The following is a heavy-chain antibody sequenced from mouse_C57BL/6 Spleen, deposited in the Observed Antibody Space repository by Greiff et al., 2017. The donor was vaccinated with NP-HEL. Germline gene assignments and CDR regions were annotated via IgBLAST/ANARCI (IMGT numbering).Heavy chain of an antibody. J-gene: IGHJ1*03. D-gene: IGHD1-1*01. Sequence: DVKLVESGGGLVKPGGSLKLSCAASGFTFSSYTMSWVRQTPEKRLEWVATISGGGGNTYYPDSVKGRFTISRDNAKNTLYLQMSSLRSEDTALYYCARHAYYYGSSYRYFDVWGTGTTVTVSS. CDR2: ISGGGGNT. CDR3: ARHAYYYGSSYRYFDV. V-gene: IGHV5-9*01. CDR1: GFTFSSYT.